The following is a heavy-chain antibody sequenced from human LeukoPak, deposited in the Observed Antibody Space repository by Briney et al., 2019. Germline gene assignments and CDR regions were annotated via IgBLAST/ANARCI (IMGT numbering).Heavy chain of an antibody. CDR1: GFTFSSYS. J-gene: IGHJ4*02. CDR3: AKSSASSGSYYFDY. D-gene: IGHD6-19*01. CDR2: ISSSSSYI. V-gene: IGHV3-21*04. Sequence: PGGSLRLSCAASGFTFSSYSMNWVRQAPGKGLEWVSSISSSSSYIYYADSVKGRFTISRDNAKNSLYLQMNSLRAEDTALYYCAKSSASSGSYYFDYWGQGTLVTVSS.